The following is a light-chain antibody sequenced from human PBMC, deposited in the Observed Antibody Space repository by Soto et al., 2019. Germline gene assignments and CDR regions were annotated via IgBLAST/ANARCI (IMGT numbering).Light chain of an antibody. J-gene: IGKJ4*01. V-gene: IGKV1-39*01. Sequence: DIQMTQSPSPLSASLADRVTITCHGSQSISSYYYGYQQKQGRAAKLLIYAAASLQGGVPSRWCGGGAGRDFTLLIIRMVPEDFVVYYCQQYGSSPPLTFGGGAKVDIK. CDR2: AAA. CDR3: QQYGSSPPLT. CDR1: QSISSY.